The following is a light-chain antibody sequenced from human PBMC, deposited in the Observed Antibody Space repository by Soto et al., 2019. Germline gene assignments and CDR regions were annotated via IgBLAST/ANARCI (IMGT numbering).Light chain of an antibody. CDR3: SSYAGNNTSV. CDR2: EVS. V-gene: IGLV2-8*01. J-gene: IGLJ1*01. CDR1: SSDIGAYNY. Sequence: QSALTQPPSAPGSPGQSFTISCTGTSSDIGAYNYVSWYQQRPGKAPKLMIYEVSRRPSGVPYRFSGSKSGSTASLTVSGLHTEDEADYYCSSYAGNNTSVFGSGTKVTVL.